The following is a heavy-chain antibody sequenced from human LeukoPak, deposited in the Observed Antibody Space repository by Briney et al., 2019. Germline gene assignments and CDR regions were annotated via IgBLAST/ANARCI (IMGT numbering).Heavy chain of an antibody. V-gene: IGHV4-39*07. Sequence: SETLSLTCTVSGGSISSSSYYWGWIRQPPGKGLEWIGSIYYSGSTYYNPSLKSRVTISVDTSKNQFSLKLSSVTAADTAVYYCATSYSSSWYDYWGQGTLVTVSS. D-gene: IGHD6-13*01. CDR3: ATSYSSSWYDY. CDR2: IYYSGST. J-gene: IGHJ4*02. CDR1: GGSISSSSYY.